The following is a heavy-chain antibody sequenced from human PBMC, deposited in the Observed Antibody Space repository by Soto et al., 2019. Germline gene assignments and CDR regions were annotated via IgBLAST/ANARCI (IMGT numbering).Heavy chain of an antibody. Sequence: QAQLVQSGAEVKKPGASVNVSCKASGYDYVTYAITWVRQRPGQGLEWMGWISTLNGNTNYAQNFQGRVNMTTDTSTRIVHLELRSLRSDDTAVYYCARRVQVWLPDYYGMDVWGKGTTVTVSS. CDR2: ISTLNGNT. V-gene: IGHV1-18*01. J-gene: IGHJ6*04. CDR1: GYDYVTYA. D-gene: IGHD5-18*01. CDR3: ARRVQVWLPDYYGMDV.